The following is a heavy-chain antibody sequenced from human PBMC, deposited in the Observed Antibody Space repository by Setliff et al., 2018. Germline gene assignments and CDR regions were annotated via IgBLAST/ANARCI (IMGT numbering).Heavy chain of an antibody. J-gene: IGHJ4*02. CDR2: IYTSGST. CDR1: GGSISSGSYY. D-gene: IGHD5-18*01. CDR3: ARDPLRWGYSYGPSGYFDY. V-gene: IGHV4-61*09. Sequence: SETLSLTCTVSGGSISSGSYYWSWIRQPAGKGLEWIGHIYTSGSTNYNPSRKSRVTISVDTSKNQFSLKLSSVTAADTAVYYCARDPLRWGYSYGPSGYFDYWGQGTLVTVSS.